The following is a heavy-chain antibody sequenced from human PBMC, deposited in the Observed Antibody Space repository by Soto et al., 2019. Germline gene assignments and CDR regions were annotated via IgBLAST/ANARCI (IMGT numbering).Heavy chain of an antibody. J-gene: IGHJ4*02. CDR2: ISATGGGT. CDR1: VFKVSNYA. V-gene: IGHV3-23*01. Sequence: PGGSLRLSCAASVFKVSNYAMSWVRQAPGKGLEWVSLISATGGGTYYADSVKGRFTISRDNSHNTLYLQVHSLTAEDTAVYYCAKDRRAGGNSAFYFDFWGQGAQVTVSS. CDR3: AKDRRAGGNSAFYFDF. D-gene: IGHD3-16*01.